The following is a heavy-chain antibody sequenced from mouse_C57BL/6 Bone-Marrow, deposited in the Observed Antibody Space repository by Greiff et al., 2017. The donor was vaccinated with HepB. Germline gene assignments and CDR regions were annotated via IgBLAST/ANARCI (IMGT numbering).Heavy chain of an antibody. Sequence: EVQRVESGPGMVKPSQSLSLTCTVTGYSITSGYDWHWIRHFPGNKLEWMGYISYSGSTNYNPSLKSRISITHDTSKNHFFLKLNSVTTEDTATYYCARGGLLLFFDYWGQGTTLTVSS. CDR1: GYSITSGYD. J-gene: IGHJ2*01. CDR3: ARGGLLLFFDY. D-gene: IGHD2-3*01. V-gene: IGHV3-1*01. CDR2: ISYSGST.